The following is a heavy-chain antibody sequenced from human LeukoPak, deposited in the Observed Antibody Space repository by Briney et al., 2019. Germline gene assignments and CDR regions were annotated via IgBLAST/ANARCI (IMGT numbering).Heavy chain of an antibody. CDR1: GFTFSSYG. D-gene: IGHD1-26*01. CDR3: ANDRELAPFDY. Sequence: GRSLRLSCAASGFTFSSYGMHWVRQAPGKGLEWVAVIWYDGGDPHYADSVKGRFTISRDNSKSALYLQMNSLRAEDTAVYYCANDRELAPFDYWGQGTLVTVSS. V-gene: IGHV3-33*06. J-gene: IGHJ4*02. CDR2: IWYDGGDP.